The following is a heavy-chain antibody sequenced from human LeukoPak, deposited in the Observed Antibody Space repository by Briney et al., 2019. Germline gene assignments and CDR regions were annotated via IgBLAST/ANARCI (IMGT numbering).Heavy chain of an antibody. J-gene: IGHJ3*02. V-gene: IGHV3-23*01. CDR1: GFTFSSYA. CDR2: ISGSGCST. CDR3: AKDPGRGSGSYYAFAFDI. Sequence: GGSLRLSCAASGFTFSSYAMSWVRQAPGKGLEWVSAISGSGCSTYYADSVKGRFPISRDNSKNTLYLQINSLRAEDTAVYYCAKDPGRGSGSYYAFAFDIWGQGTMVTVSS. D-gene: IGHD3-10*01.